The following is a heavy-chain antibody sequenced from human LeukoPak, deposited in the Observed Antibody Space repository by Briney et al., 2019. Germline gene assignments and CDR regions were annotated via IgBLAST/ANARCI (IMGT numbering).Heavy chain of an antibody. CDR3: ARQPIYEAYFDF. CDR2: IKHDGSEK. V-gene: IGHV3-7*01. CDR1: GFPFDSYW. D-gene: IGHD3-16*01. J-gene: IGHJ4*02. Sequence: GGSLRLSCAASGFPFDSYWMSWVRLAPGKGLEWVANIKHDGSEKTFVDSVKGRFTISRDNAENSLYLQMNSLRAEDTAVYYCARQPIYEAYFDFWGQGTLVTVSS.